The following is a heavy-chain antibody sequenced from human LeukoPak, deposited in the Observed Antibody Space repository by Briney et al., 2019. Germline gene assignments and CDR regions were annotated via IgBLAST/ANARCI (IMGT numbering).Heavy chain of an antibody. CDR2: IYYSGST. D-gene: IGHD1-26*01. CDR1: GGSISSGGYY. Sequence: SETLSLTCTVSGGSISSGGYYWSWIRQHPGKGLEWIGYIYYSGSTYYNPSLKSRVTISVDTSKNQFSLKLSSVTAADTAVYYCAREGLSEAKNFDYWGQGTLVTVSS. V-gene: IGHV4-31*03. CDR3: AREGLSEAKNFDY. J-gene: IGHJ4*02.